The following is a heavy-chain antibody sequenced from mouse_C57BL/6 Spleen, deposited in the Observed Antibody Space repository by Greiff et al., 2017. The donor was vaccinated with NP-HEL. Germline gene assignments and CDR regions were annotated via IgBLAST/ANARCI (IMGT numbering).Heavy chain of an antibody. D-gene: IGHD1-1*01. J-gene: IGHJ2*01. CDR2: IDPSDSYT. V-gene: IGHV1-50*01. CDR1: GYTFTSYW. CDR3: ARDTTVVGDY. Sequence: QVQLQQPGAELVKPGASVKLSCKASGYTFTSYWMQWVKQRPGQGLEWIGEIDPSDSYTNYNQKFKGKATLTVDTSSSTAYMQLSSLTSEDYAVYYCARDTTVVGDYWGQGTTLTVSS.